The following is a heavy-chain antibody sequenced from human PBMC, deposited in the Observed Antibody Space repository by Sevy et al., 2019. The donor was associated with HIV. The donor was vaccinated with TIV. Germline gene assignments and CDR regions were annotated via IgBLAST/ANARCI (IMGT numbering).Heavy chain of an antibody. CDR1: GYTFSNYW. Sequence: HGESLKISCKGSGYTFSNYWIGWVRQMPGKGLEWMGIIYPGDSDTRYSPSFQGQVTISSDKSISTAYLQWSSLKASDTAMYYCARRGYYDSSGYYTYGMDVWGQGTTVTVSS. CDR3: ARRGYYDSSGYYTYGMDV. CDR2: IYPGDSDT. J-gene: IGHJ6*02. D-gene: IGHD3-22*01. V-gene: IGHV5-51*01.